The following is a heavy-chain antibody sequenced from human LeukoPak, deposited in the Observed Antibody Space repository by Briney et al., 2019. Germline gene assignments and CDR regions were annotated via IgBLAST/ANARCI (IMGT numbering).Heavy chain of an antibody. V-gene: IGHV1-18*01. D-gene: IGHD1-26*01. Sequence: ASVKVSCKVSGYTFINYGLTWVRQAPGQGFEWMGWISAYTGSTNYVQKLQGRVTMPTDPSTSTAYMDLRSLRSDDTAVYYCARTVGATGAFDIWGQGTMVIVSS. CDR1: GYTFINYG. CDR3: ARTVGATGAFDI. CDR2: ISAYTGST. J-gene: IGHJ3*02.